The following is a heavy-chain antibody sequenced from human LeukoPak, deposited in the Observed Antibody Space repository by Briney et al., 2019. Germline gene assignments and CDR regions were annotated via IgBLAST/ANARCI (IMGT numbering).Heavy chain of an antibody. J-gene: IGHJ4*02. Sequence: PSETLSLTCTVSGGSISSITWWSWVRQPPGKGLEWIGNIYYSGPTYYNPSLKSRVTISIDTSRNQFPLKLSSVTAADTAVYYCARVRSSWYYYFDYWGQGTLVTVSS. CDR2: IYYSGPT. D-gene: IGHD6-13*01. CDR1: GGSISSITW. CDR3: ARVRSSWYYYFDY. V-gene: IGHV4-4*02.